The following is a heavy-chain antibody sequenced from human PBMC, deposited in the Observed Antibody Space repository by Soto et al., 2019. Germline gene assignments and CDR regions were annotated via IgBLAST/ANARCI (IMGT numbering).Heavy chain of an antibody. CDR1: GFTVSTKY. D-gene: IGHD1-20*01. CDR2: IGSGGST. J-gene: IGHJ5*02. CDR3: AKNQYNWNENWFDP. Sequence: PGGSLRLSCAASGFTVSTKYMSWVRQAPGEVLEGVSVIGSGGSTYYADSVKGRFTISRDNSKNTLYLQMNSLRAEDTAVYYCAKNQYNWNENWFDPWGQGTLVTVSS. V-gene: IGHV3-53*01.